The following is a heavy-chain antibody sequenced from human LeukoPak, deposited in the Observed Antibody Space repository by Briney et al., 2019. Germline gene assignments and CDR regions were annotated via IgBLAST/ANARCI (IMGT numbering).Heavy chain of an antibody. CDR3: TRDQSTISTATYALDV. CDR1: GFTFSNYW. D-gene: IGHD2-15*01. CDR2: IQSDGGTA. J-gene: IGHJ6*02. V-gene: IGHV3-74*01. Sequence: GGSLRLSCAASGFTFSNYWMHWVRQVPGKGLVWVSRIQSDGGTARYADSVQGRFTISRDNAKNTLYLQMNSLRAEDTAVYYCTRDQSTISTATYALDVWGQGTAVIVAS.